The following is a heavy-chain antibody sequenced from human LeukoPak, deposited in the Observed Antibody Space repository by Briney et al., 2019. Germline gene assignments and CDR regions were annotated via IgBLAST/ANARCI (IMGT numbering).Heavy chain of an antibody. CDR3: ARDQAAITTPLAWSFAL. Sequence: ASVKVSCKASGYTFTSYGISWVRQAPGQGLEWMGWISAYNGNTNYARKLQGRVTMTTDTSTSTAYMELRSLRSDDTAVYYCARDQAAITTPLAWSFALWGRGTLVTVSS. CDR2: ISAYNGNT. J-gene: IGHJ2*01. V-gene: IGHV1-18*01. D-gene: IGHD1-14*01. CDR1: GYTFTSYG.